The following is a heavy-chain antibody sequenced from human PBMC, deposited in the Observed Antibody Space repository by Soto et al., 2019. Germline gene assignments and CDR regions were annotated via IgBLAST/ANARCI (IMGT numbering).Heavy chain of an antibody. D-gene: IGHD3-9*01. J-gene: IGHJ4*02. V-gene: IGHV4-39*01. Sequence: SETLSLTCAVSGGSISSSSYYWGWIRQPPGKGLVWTGSIYYSGTTYYNPSLKSRVTISVDTSKNQFSLKLSSVTAADTAVYYCARHRGYYDILTGYYTELNFDYWGQGTLVTVSS. CDR2: IYYSGTT. CDR1: GGSISSSSYY. CDR3: ARHRGYYDILTGYYTELNFDY.